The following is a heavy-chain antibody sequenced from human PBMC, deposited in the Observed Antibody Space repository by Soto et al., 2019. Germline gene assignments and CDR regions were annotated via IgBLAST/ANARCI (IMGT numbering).Heavy chain of an antibody. Sequence: ESGGGLIQPGGSLTLSCAASGFIVSSNYMNWVRQAPEKGLEWVSVIYSGGGTFYADSVKGRFIISRDNSKNTVYLQMTSLRADDTAVYYCARESYSFWSGYYPIGGGMDVWGQGTTVTVSS. CDR1: GFIVSSNY. V-gene: IGHV3-53*01. CDR2: IYSGGGT. CDR3: ARESYSFWSGYYPIGGGMDV. J-gene: IGHJ6*02. D-gene: IGHD3-3*01.